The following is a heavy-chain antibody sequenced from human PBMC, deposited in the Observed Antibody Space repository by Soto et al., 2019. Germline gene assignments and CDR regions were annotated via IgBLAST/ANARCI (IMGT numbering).Heavy chain of an antibody. CDR3: ATRSKAVYYGDYHHLGYYYGMDV. Sequence: QVQLVQSGAEVKKPGASVKVSCKASGYTFTSYYMHWVRQAPGKGLEWMGIINPSGGSTSYAQKFQGRVTMTRDTSTSTVYMELSSLRSEDTAVYYCATRSKAVYYGDYHHLGYYYGMDVWGQGTTVTVSS. CDR1: GYTFTSYY. CDR2: INPSGGST. V-gene: IGHV1-46*01. D-gene: IGHD4-17*01. J-gene: IGHJ6*02.